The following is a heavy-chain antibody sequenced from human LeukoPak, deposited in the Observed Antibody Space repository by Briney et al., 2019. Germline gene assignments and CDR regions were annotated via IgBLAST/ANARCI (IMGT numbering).Heavy chain of an antibody. CDR3: ATYTSSGWDY. J-gene: IGHJ4*02. CDR2: INPNSGGT. V-gene: IGHV1-2*02. Sequence: GASVKVSCKASGYTFTGYYMHWVRQAPGQGLEWMGWINPNSGGTNYAQKFQGRVTMTRDTSISTAYMELSSLRSEDTAVYYCATYTSSGWDYWGQGTLVTVSS. D-gene: IGHD6-19*01. CDR1: GYTFTGYY.